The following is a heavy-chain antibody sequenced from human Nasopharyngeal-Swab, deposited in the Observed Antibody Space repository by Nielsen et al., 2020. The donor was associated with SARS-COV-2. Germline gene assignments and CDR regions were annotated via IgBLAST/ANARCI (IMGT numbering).Heavy chain of an antibody. J-gene: IGHJ6*02. CDR3: ARDHYYDSSGYYPFHKRYYYGMDV. CDR1: GGSFSSYY. CDR2: INHSGST. D-gene: IGHD3-22*01. Sequence: SETLSLTCAVYGGSFSSYYWSWIRQPPGKGLEWIGAINHSGSTNYNPSLKSRVTISVDTSKNQFSLKLTSVTAADTAVYYCARDHYYDSSGYYPFHKRYYYGMDVWGQGTTVTVSS. V-gene: IGHV4-34*01.